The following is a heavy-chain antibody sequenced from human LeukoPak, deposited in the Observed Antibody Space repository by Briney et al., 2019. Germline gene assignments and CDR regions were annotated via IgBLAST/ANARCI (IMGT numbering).Heavy chain of an antibody. V-gene: IGHV3-11*01. J-gene: IGHJ4*02. Sequence: GGSLRLSCTASGFSFSDYYMNWIRQAPGKGLEWLSYISSSGNTRHHADSVKGRFTISGDNAKNSLYLQMDSLRPEDTAVYYCARAPDSGYEDNWGQGTLVTVSS. D-gene: IGHD5-12*01. CDR2: ISSSGNTR. CDR3: ARAPDSGYEDN. CDR1: GFSFSDYY.